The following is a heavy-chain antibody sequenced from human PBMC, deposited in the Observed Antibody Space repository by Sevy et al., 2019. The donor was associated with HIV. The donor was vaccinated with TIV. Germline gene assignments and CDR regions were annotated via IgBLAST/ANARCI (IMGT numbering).Heavy chain of an antibody. CDR3: AHNYYDSSGYYYFDY. D-gene: IGHD3-22*01. Sequence: GGSLRLSCAASGFTFSSYAMSWVRQAPGKGLEWVSAISGSGGSTYYADSVKGRFTISRDNSKITLYLQMNSLRAEDTAVYYCAHNYYDSSGYYYFDYWGQGTLVTVSS. CDR2: ISGSGGST. CDR1: GFTFSSYA. V-gene: IGHV3-23*01. J-gene: IGHJ4*02.